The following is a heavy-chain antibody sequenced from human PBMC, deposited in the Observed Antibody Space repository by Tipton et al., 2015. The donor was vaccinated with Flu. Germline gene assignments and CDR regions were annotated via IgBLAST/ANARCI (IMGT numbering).Heavy chain of an antibody. D-gene: IGHD3-22*01. Sequence: SLRLSCAASGFTLTDYYMSWVRQAPGKGLEWVSLISSSGVPIYYADSVKGRFTISRDSAGNSLYLQMNTLRAEDTAVYYCARVTYYYDSSGYRAVYYFDYWGQGTLVTVSS. CDR3: ARVTYYYDSSGYRAVYYFDY. J-gene: IGHJ4*02. CDR2: ISSSGVPI. CDR1: GFTLTDYY. V-gene: IGHV3-11*04.